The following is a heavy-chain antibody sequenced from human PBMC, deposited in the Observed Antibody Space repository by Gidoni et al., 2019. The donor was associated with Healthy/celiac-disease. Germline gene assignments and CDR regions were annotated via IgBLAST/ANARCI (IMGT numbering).Heavy chain of an antibody. CDR1: GGSISSGSYY. Sequence: QVQLQESGPGLVKPSQTLSLTCTVSGGSISSGSYYWSWIRQPAGKGLEWIGRIYTSGSTNYNPSLKSRVIISVDTSKNQFSLKLSSVTAADTAVYYCARDLVEYYFDYWGQGTLVTVSS. J-gene: IGHJ4*02. CDR3: ARDLVEYYFDY. CDR2: IYTSGST. V-gene: IGHV4-61*02.